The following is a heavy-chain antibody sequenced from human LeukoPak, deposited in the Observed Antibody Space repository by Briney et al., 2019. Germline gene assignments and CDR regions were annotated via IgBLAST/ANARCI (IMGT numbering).Heavy chain of an antibody. J-gene: IGHJ4*02. CDR1: GFTFSGYL. Sequence: PGGSLRLFCAASGFTFSGYLMSWVRQAPGKGLEWVANIKEEGSEKYYVDSVKGRFIISRDNAKNSLYLQMNSLRAEDTAVYYCARDSSAAPHSYWGQGTLVTVFS. V-gene: IGHV3-7*01. D-gene: IGHD2-15*01. CDR3: ARDSSAAPHSY. CDR2: IKEEGSEK.